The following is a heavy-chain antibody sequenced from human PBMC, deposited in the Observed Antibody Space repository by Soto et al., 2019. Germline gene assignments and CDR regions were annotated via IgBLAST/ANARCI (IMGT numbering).Heavy chain of an antibody. V-gene: IGHV3-30-3*01. CDR2: ISYDGINK. D-gene: IGHD3-16*02. CDR3: VRERLHLGESSSTAHFDH. J-gene: IGHJ4*02. CDR1: GFTFSSYA. Sequence: GGSLRLSCAASGFTFSSYAMHWVRQAPGKGLEWVAVISYDGINKYYADSVKGRFTISRDNSENTLYLQMTSLIAEDTAVYYCVRERLHLGESSSTAHFDHWGPGTLVTVSS.